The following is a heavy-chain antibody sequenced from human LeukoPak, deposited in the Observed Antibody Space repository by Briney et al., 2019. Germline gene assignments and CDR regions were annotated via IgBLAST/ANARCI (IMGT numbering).Heavy chain of an antibody. D-gene: IGHD3-22*01. CDR2: IIPIFGTA. CDR3: ARDSSGYYEYYWYFDL. CDR1: GGTFNSYA. V-gene: IGHV1-69*05. Sequence: SVKVSCKASGGTFNSYAISWVGQAPGQGREWMGRIIPIFGTANYAQKFQGRVTITTDESTSTAYMELSSLRSEDTAVYYCARDSSGYYEYYWYFDLWGRGTLVTVSS. J-gene: IGHJ2*01.